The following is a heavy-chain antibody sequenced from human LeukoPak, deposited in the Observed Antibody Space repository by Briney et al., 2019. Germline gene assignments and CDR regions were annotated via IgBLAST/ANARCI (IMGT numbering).Heavy chain of an antibody. Sequence: GGSLRLSCAASGFNFYNYVMSWVRQAPGKGLEWVSSIREGDGGTDYADSVKGRFTISRDNFKNIVDLQMTSLRAEDTAMYFCTKVRPPPGSGWYGGDDDWGQGTLVTVSS. D-gene: IGHD6-19*01. CDR3: TKVRPPPGSGWYGGDDD. V-gene: IGHV3-23*01. CDR1: GFNFYNYV. J-gene: IGHJ4*02. CDR2: IREGDGGT.